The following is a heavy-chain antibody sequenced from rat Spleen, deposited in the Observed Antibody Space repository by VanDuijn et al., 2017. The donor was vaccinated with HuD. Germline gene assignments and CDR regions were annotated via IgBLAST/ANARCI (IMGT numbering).Heavy chain of an antibody. V-gene: IGHV5S10*01. CDR3: VSLLQWRH. J-gene: IGHJ2*01. D-gene: IGHD1-1*01. CDR1: GFTFSDYN. CDR2: ILYDGSRT. Sequence: EVQLVESGGGLVQPGGSLKLSCAASGFTFSDYNMAWVRQAPKKGLEWVATILYDGSRTYYQDSVKGRFTISRDNAKRTLHLQMDSLRSEDTATYYCVSLLQWRHWGQGVMVTVSS.